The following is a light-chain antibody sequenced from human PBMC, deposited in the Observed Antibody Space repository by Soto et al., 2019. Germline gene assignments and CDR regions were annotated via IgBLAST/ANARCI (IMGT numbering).Light chain of an antibody. Sequence: IQLTECPSSVSASLCDSFTITFLASHYIAIYLAWYQQKPGEAPKLLIYAASTLYGGVPSRFSGSGSGTDFALTITSLQAEDFATYYCQQLRMYPSTFGGGTKVDI. CDR3: QQLRMYPST. J-gene: IGKJ4*01. V-gene: IGKV1-9*01. CDR2: AAS. CDR1: HYIAIY.